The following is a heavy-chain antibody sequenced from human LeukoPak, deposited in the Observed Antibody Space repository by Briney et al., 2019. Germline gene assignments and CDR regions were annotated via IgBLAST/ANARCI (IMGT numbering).Heavy chain of an antibody. CDR2: FSGSGDNT. Sequence: GGSLRLSCAASGLTFSNSAMSRVRQAPAMGLHPVSAFSGSGDNTYYADSVKGRFTISRDNSKNTLYLQVGSLRAEDTALYYCAKDLRGTTWFVGFQDWGQGTLVTVSS. V-gene: IGHV3-23*01. CDR3: AKDLRGTTWFVGFQD. CDR1: GLTFSNSA. J-gene: IGHJ1*01. D-gene: IGHD3-10*01.